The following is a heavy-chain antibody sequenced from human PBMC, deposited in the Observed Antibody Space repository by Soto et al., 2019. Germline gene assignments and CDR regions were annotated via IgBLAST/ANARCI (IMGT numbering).Heavy chain of an antibody. CDR1: GFTFSSYW. CDR2: INSDGSST. CDR3: ARVEHGYYYGMDV. Sequence: VGSLRLSCAASGFTFSSYWMHWVRQAPGKGLVWVSRINSDGSSTSYADSVKGRFTISRDNAKNTLYLQMNSLRAEDTAVYYCARVEHGYYYGMDVWGQGTTVTVSS. J-gene: IGHJ6*02. V-gene: IGHV3-74*01.